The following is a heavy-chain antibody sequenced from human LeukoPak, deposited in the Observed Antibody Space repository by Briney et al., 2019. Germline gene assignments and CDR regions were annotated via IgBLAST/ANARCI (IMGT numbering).Heavy chain of an antibody. V-gene: IGHV5-51*01. J-gene: IGHJ4*02. CDR3: ARTIATGYYNVMDYFDY. CDR2: IYPGDSDT. D-gene: IGHD3-9*01. Sequence: GESRKISGKGFGYGFTRYWIGWVRQLPGKGLELMGIIYPGDSDTRYSPSFQGQVTISADKSISTAYLQWRSLKASDTAMYYCARTIATGYYNVMDYFDYWGQGTLVTVSS. CDR1: GYGFTRYW.